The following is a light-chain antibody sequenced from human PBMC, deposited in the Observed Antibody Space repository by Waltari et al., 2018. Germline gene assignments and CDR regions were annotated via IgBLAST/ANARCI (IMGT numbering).Light chain of an antibody. V-gene: IGKV1-8*01. CDR3: QQYYDYLRT. CDR1: QSVSTY. Sequence: AIRMTQSPSSLSASTGDRVTITCRASQSVSTYLAWYQQKHGKAPKILMYAASTLQRGVPSRFSGSGSGTDFTLSISCLQSEDFATYYCQQYYDYLRTFGQGTKVEIK. CDR2: AAS. J-gene: IGKJ1*01.